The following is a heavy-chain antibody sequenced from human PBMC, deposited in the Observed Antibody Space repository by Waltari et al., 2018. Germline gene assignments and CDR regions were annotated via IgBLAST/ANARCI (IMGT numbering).Heavy chain of an antibody. Sequence: QVQLQESGPGLVKPSETLSLTCAVSGYSISSGYYWGWIRQPPGKGLEWIGSIYHSGSTYYNPSLKSRVTISVDTSKNQFSLKLSSVTAADTAVYYCARRSALRYYFDYWGQGTLVTVSS. J-gene: IGHJ4*02. CDR3: ARRSALRYYFDY. CDR1: GYSISSGYY. V-gene: IGHV4-38-2*01. CDR2: IYHSGST.